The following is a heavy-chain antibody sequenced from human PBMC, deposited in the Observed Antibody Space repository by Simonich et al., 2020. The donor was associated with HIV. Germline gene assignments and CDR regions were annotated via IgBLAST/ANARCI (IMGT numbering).Heavy chain of an antibody. D-gene: IGHD1-26*01. CDR2: INHCGTP. CDR3: ARLKVVGTTNVLYYFDY. V-gene: IGHV4-34*01. Sequence: QVQLQQLGAGLLMPSETLSLTCAGYGWCIRGYFWHRILQPPGKGLEWIGEINHCGTPNYNPSLNSRVTTSVDTSKNQFSLKLSSVTAADTAVYYCARLKVVGTTNVLYYFDYWGQGTLVTVSS. J-gene: IGHJ4*02. CDR1: GWCIRGYF.